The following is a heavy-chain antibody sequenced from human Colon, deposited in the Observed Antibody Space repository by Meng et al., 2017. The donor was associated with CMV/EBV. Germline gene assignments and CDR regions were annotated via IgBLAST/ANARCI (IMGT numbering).Heavy chain of an antibody. CDR1: GFTFSSYS. CDR2: ISSSSSYR. V-gene: IGHV3-21*01. J-gene: IGHJ4*02. CDR3: AREPERGVEARGY. Sequence: GESLKISCAASGFTFSSYSMNWVRQAPGKGLEWVSSISSSSSYRYYAASVKGRFTISRDNAKNSLYLQMNSLRAEDTAVYYCAREPERGVEARGYWGQGTLVTVSS. D-gene: IGHD2-15*01.